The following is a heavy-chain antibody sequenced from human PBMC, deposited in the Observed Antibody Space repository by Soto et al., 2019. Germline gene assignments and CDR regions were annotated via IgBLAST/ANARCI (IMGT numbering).Heavy chain of an antibody. D-gene: IGHD3-22*01. CDR2: INPNSGGT. V-gene: IGHV1-2*04. J-gene: IGHJ4*02. CDR3: ARMGYYDSSGYYYGYYFDY. Sequence: ASVKVSCKASGYTFTGYYMHWVRQAPGQGLEWMGWINPNSGGTNYAQKFQGWITMTRDTSISTAYMELSRLRSDDTAVYYCARMGYYDSSGYYYGYYFDYWGQGTLVTVSS. CDR1: GYTFTGYY.